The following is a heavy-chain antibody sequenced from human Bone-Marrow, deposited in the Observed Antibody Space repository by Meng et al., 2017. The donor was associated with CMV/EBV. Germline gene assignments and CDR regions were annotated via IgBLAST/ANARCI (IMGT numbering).Heavy chain of an antibody. CDR3: AKERAEEMDY. CDR1: GFTFSNYG. V-gene: IGHV3-30*02. J-gene: IGHJ4*02. Sequence: GGSLRLSCAASGFTFSNYGMHWVRQAPGKGRVWVAFIRYDGSNKCYADCVKGRFTISKDNSKNTLYLQMNSLRAEDTAVYYCAKERAEEMDYWGQGTMVTVSS. CDR2: IRYDGSNK.